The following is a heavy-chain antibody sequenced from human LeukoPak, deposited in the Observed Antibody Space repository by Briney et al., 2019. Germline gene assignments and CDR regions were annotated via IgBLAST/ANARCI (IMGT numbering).Heavy chain of an antibody. V-gene: IGHV5-51*01. Sequence: GESLKISCKGSGYRFTSYWIGWVRQVPGKGLEWMGIIYPGDSDTIYSPSFQGQVTISADKSIITAYLQWSSLKASDTAMYYCARSYYDFWSGYYGGAFDIWGQGTMVTVSS. CDR2: IYPGDSDT. CDR3: ARSYYDFWSGYYGGAFDI. D-gene: IGHD3-3*01. J-gene: IGHJ3*02. CDR1: GYRFTSYW.